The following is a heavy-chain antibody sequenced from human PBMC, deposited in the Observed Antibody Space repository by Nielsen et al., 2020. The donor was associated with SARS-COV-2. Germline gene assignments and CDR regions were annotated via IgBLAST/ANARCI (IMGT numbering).Heavy chain of an antibody. Sequence: SETLSLTCTVSGDSITSSNYVWGWIRQPPGKGLEWIGSIYYSGTTYYNPSLKSRVTISVDTSKNQFSLKLSSVTAADTAVYYCARSNYDILTGLGAWFDPWGQGTLVTVSS. D-gene: IGHD3-9*01. J-gene: IGHJ5*02. V-gene: IGHV4-39*01. CDR1: GDSITSSNYV. CDR2: IYYSGTT. CDR3: ARSNYDILTGLGAWFDP.